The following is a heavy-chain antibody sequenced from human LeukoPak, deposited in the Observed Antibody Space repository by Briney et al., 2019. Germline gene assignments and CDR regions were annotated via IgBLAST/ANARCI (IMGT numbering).Heavy chain of an antibody. V-gene: IGHV1-2*02. CDR2: INPNSGGT. CDR1: GGTFSSYA. J-gene: IGHJ4*02. D-gene: IGHD6-13*01. Sequence: ASVKVSCKASGGTFSSYAISWVRQAPGQGLEWMGWINPNSGGTNYAQKFQGRVTMTRDTSISTAYMELSRLRSDDTAVCYCARDEEQQLEWGQGTLVTVSS. CDR3: ARDEEQQLE.